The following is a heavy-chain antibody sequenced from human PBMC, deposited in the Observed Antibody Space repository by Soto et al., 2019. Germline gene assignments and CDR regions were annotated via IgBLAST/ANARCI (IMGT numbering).Heavy chain of an antibody. V-gene: IGHV1-18*01. CDR1: GYTFTSYG. CDR3: ASSRTGTTSLFDY. J-gene: IGHJ4*02. D-gene: IGHD1-1*01. Sequence: ASLKVSCKSSGYTFTSYGISWVRQAPGQGLEWMGWISAYNGNTNYAQKLQGRVTMTTDTSTSTAYMELRSLRSDDTAVYYCASSRTGTTSLFDYWGQGTLVTVSS. CDR2: ISAYNGNT.